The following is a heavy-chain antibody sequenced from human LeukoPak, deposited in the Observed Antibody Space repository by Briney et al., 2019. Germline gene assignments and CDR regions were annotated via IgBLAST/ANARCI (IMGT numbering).Heavy chain of an antibody. Sequence: PGGSLRLSCAASGFTFSSYAMSWVRQAPGKGLEWVSAISGSGGSTYYADSVKGRFTISRDNSKNTLYLQMNSLRAEDTAVYYCAKNQHLTSAVAGFDYWGQGTLVTVSS. D-gene: IGHD6-19*01. V-gene: IGHV3-23*01. J-gene: IGHJ4*02. CDR1: GFTFSSYA. CDR2: ISGSGGST. CDR3: AKNQHLTSAVAGFDY.